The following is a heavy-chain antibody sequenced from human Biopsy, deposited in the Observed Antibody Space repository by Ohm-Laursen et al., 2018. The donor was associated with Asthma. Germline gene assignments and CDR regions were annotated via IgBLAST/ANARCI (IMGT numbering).Heavy chain of an antibody. CDR3: ASGPQWSGLDV. CDR2: IPQGGAT. J-gene: IGHJ6*02. D-gene: IGHD2-8*01. Sequence: SETLSLTCAVSGGPFSGYFWNWIRQPPGKGLEWIGEIPQGGATTFNPSLKSRVTISIDPSKSQLSLRLTSMTAADTAVYYCASGPQWSGLDVWGQGTTVTVSS. CDR1: GGPFSGYF. V-gene: IGHV4-34*01.